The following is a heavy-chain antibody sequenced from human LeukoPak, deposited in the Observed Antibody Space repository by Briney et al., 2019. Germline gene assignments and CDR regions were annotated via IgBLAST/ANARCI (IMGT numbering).Heavy chain of an antibody. Sequence: PSETLSLTCTVSGGSISSGGYYWSWIRQPPGKGLEWIGYIYHSGSTYYNPSLKSRVTISVDRSKNQFSLKLSSVTAADTAVYYCARDRCSSTSCYTTYYYYMDVWGKGTTVTVSS. CDR1: GGSISSGGYY. CDR2: IYHSGST. CDR3: ARDRCSSTSCYTTYYYYMDV. J-gene: IGHJ6*03. V-gene: IGHV4-30-2*01. D-gene: IGHD2-2*02.